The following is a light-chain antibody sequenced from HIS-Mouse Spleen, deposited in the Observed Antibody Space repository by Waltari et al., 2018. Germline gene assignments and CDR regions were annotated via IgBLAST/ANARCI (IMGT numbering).Light chain of an antibody. V-gene: IGKV1-33*01. CDR3: QQYDNLHRLT. CDR2: DAS. Sequence: DIQMTQSPSSLSATVGDRGTIPCQASHAISNYLNWYQQKPGKAPKLLIYDASNLETGVPSRFSGSGSGTDFTFTISSLQPEDIATYYCQQYDNLHRLTFGPGTKVDIK. J-gene: IGKJ3*01. CDR1: HAISNY.